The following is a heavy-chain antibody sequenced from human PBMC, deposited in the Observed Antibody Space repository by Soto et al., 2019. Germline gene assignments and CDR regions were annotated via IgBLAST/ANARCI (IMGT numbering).Heavy chain of an antibody. CDR3: ASSWRDYGDAAFQDGNYYYYGMDV. J-gene: IGHJ6*01. CDR2: INPNSGGT. V-gene: IGHV1-2*02. Sequence: ASVKVSCKASGYTFTGYYMHWVRQAPGQGLEWMGWINPNSGGTNYAQKFQGRVTMTRDTSISTAYMELSRLRSDDTAVYYCASSWRDYGDAAFQDGNYYYYGMDVWGQGTTVPVSS. CDR1: GYTFTGYY. D-gene: IGHD4-17*01.